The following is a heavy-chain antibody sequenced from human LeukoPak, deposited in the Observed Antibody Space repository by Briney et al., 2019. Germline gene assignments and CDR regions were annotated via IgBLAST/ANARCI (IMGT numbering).Heavy chain of an antibody. CDR2: ICYSGST. D-gene: IGHD3-9*01. CDR3: ASHYYDILTGYTPRFDY. V-gene: IGHV4-31*03. CDR1: GGSISSGGYY. Sequence: PSETLSLTCTVSGGSISSGGYYWSWIRQHPGKGLEWIGYICYSGSTYYNPSLKSRVTISVDTSKNQFSLKLSSVTAADTAVYYCASHYYDILTGYTPRFDYWGQGTLVTVSS. J-gene: IGHJ4*02.